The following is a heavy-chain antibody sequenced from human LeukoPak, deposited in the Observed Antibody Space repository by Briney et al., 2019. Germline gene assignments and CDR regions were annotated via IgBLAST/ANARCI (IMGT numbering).Heavy chain of an antibody. CDR3: AREESVWFGEFPVQFDY. V-gene: IGHV3-7*03. CDR2: IKQDGSEK. CDR1: GFTFSSYW. Sequence: PGGSLRLSCAASGFTFSSYWMSWVRQAPGEGLEWVANIKQDGSEKYYVDSVKGRFTISRDNAKNSLYLQMNSLRAEDTAVYYCAREESVWFGEFPVQFDYWGQGTLVTVSS. J-gene: IGHJ4*02. D-gene: IGHD3-10*01.